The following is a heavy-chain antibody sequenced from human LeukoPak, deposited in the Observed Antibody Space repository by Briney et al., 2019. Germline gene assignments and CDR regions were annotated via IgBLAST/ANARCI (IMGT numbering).Heavy chain of an antibody. CDR3: ARADRLHGGPYLIGP. V-gene: IGHV1-2*02. D-gene: IGHD2-21*01. CDR2: INLNSGDI. Sequence: ASVKVSCKASGYSFTDYYMHWVRQAPGQGLEWMGWINLNSGDIKSAQKFQGGVTMTRDTSITTVYMEVSWLTSDDTAIYYCARADRLHGGPYLIGPWGQGTLVTVSS. CDR1: GYSFTDYY. J-gene: IGHJ5*02.